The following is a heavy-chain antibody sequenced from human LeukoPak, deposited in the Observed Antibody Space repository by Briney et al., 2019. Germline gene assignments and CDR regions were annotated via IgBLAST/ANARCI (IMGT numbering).Heavy chain of an antibody. D-gene: IGHD2-15*01. Sequence: WETLSLTCAVSGVSISSYYWSWVRQPPGKGLEWMGNIYYSGSTNYNPSLKRRVTISVDTSKNHFSLKLSSVTAADTAVYYCARGLLPFDYWGQGTLVTVSS. V-gene: IGHV4-59*01. CDR2: IYYSGST. J-gene: IGHJ4*02. CDR3: ARGLLPFDY. CDR1: GVSISSYY.